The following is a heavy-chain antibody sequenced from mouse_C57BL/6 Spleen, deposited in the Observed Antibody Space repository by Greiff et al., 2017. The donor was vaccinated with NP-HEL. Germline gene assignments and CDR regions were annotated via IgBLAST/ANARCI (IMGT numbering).Heavy chain of an antibody. D-gene: IGHD1-1*01. CDR2: INYDGSST. J-gene: IGHJ4*01. Sequence: EVMLVESEGGLVQPGSSMKLSCTASGFTFSDYYMAWVRQVPEKGLEWVANINYDGSSTYYLDSLKSRFIISRDNAKNILYLQMSSLKSEDTATYYCARDYGSPYAMDYWGQGTSVTVSS. CDR3: ARDYGSPYAMDY. CDR1: GFTFSDYY. V-gene: IGHV5-16*01.